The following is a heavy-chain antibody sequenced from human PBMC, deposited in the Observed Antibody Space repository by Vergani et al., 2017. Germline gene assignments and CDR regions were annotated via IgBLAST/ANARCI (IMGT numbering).Heavy chain of an antibody. J-gene: IGHJ6*03. D-gene: IGHD1-7*01. Sequence: QITLKESGPTLVKPTQTLTLTCPFSGFSLNTRGVSVAWIRQPPGKALDWLALIYWNDDPHYSPSLNNRVTITKDTSKNHVVLTMTNMDYVDTGTYYCVYRKTECGTTGCFYPFYDYYYMDVWGKGTTVTVSS. V-gene: IGHV2-5*04. CDR1: GFSLNTRGVS. CDR2: IYWNDDP. CDR3: VYRKTECGTTGCFYPFYDYYYMDV.